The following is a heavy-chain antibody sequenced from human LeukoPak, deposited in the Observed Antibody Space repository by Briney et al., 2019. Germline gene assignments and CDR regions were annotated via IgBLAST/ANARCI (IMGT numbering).Heavy chain of an antibody. Sequence: GGSLRLSCAASGFTFSSYWMSWVRQAPGKGLEWVADIKQDGSEKYYVDSVKGRFTISRDNAKNSLYLQMNSLRAEDTAVYYCARGQVGAITDAFDIWGQGTMVTVSS. CDR1: GFTFSSYW. V-gene: IGHV3-7*01. D-gene: IGHD1-26*01. CDR2: IKQDGSEK. CDR3: ARGQVGAITDAFDI. J-gene: IGHJ3*02.